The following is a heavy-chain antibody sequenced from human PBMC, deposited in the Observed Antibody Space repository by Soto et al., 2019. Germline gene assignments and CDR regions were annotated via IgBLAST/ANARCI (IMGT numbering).Heavy chain of an antibody. CDR3: ARKGYIGNFAMDV. CDR1: GYTFKSYD. V-gene: IGHV1-18*04. CDR2: ISGHNGKA. J-gene: IGHJ6*02. Sequence: QVQLVQSGAEVKEPGASVTVSCKASGYTFKSYDVMWVRKAPGQGLEWMRWISGHNGKADYAENFQGRVIMTRDTSTVTESMDLRGLRSDDRAVYYCARKGYIGNFAMDVWGQGTTVTVSS. D-gene: IGHD5-12*01.